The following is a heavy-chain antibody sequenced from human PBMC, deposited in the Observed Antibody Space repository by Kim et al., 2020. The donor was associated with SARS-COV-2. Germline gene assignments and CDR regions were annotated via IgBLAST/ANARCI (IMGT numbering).Heavy chain of an antibody. CDR1: GGSISSSSYY. CDR2: IYYSGST. Sequence: SETLSLTCTVSGGSISSSSYYWGWIRQPPGKGLEWIGSIYYSGSTYYNPSLKSRVTISVDTSKNQFSLKLSSVTAADTAVYYCVYYYDSSGYYPYYFDYWGQGTLVTVSS. D-gene: IGHD3-22*01. J-gene: IGHJ4*02. CDR3: VYYYDSSGYYPYYFDY. V-gene: IGHV4-39*01.